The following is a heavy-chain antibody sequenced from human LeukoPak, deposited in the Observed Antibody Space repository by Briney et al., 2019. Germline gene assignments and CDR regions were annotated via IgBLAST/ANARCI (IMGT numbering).Heavy chain of an antibody. CDR3: ARDARIIAQYDFWSGYYPNWFDP. CDR2: ISYDGSNK. D-gene: IGHD3-3*01. CDR1: GFTFSSYA. J-gene: IGHJ5*02. Sequence: GRSLRLSCAASGFTFSSYAMHWVRQAPGKGLEWVAVISYDGSNKYYADSVKGRFTISRDNSKNTLYLQMNSLRAEDTAVYYCARDARIIAQYDFWSGYYPNWFDPWGQGTLVTVSS. V-gene: IGHV3-30-3*01.